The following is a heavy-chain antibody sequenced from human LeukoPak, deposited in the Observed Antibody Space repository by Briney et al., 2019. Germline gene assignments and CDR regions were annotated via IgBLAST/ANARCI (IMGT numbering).Heavy chain of an antibody. CDR1: GFTFSSYA. D-gene: IGHD5-18*01. Sequence: GGSLRLSCAASGFTFSSYAMSWVRQVPGKGLEWVSAISGSGGSTYYADSVKGRFTISRDNSKNTLYLQMNSLRAEDTAVYYCAGHRGYSYGRLDYWGQGTLVTVSS. V-gene: IGHV3-23*01. J-gene: IGHJ4*02. CDR3: AGHRGYSYGRLDY. CDR2: ISGSGGST.